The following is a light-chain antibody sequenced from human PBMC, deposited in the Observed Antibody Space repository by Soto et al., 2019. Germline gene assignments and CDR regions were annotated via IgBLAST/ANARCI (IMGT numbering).Light chain of an antibody. Sequence: IVMTQSPATLSVSPGERASLSCRASQSVGSNLAWYQQTAGQAPRLLIYGASTRATGIPARFTGSGSGTEFTLTISSLQSEDFAVYYWQQYTNWPYTFGQGTKLEIK. J-gene: IGKJ2*01. CDR1: QSVGSN. CDR2: GAS. V-gene: IGKV3-15*01. CDR3: QQYTNWPYT.